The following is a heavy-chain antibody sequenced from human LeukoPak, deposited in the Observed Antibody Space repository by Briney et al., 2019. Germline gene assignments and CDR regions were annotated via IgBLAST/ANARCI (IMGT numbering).Heavy chain of an antibody. CDR3: ARDGTSTDDY. V-gene: IGHV1-18*01. Sequence: ASVKVSCKASGYPFTSYYINWVRQAPGQGLEWMGWISGNNDNPNYGQKFQGRLTVTTDSSTSTAYMELRNLRSDDTAVYYCARDGTSTDDYWGQGTLVTVSS. J-gene: IGHJ4*02. CDR2: ISGNNDNP. CDR1: GYPFTSYY. D-gene: IGHD2-2*01.